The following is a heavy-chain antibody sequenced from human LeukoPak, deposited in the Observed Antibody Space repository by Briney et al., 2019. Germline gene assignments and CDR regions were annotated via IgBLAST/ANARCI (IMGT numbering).Heavy chain of an antibody. J-gene: IGHJ1*01. CDR3: ARESQYYYYDASGYYPGYFHH. V-gene: IGHV3-48*02. Sequence: GGSLRLSCAGSGFTFSSYIMNWVRQAPGKGLEWVSYISSSSTTVYYADSVKGRFTISRDNAENSLYLQMNSLRDEDTAVYYCARESQYYYYDASGYYPGYFHHWGQGTLVTVSS. CDR2: ISSSSTTV. CDR1: GFTFSSYI. D-gene: IGHD3-22*01.